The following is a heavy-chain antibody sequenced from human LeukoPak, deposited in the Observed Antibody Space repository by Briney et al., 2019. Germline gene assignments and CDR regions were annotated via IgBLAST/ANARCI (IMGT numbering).Heavy chain of an antibody. D-gene: IGHD3-22*01. Sequence: PSETLSLTCTVSGGSISSGGYYWSWIRQHPGKGLEWIGYIYYSGSTYYNPSLKSRVTISVDTSKNQFSLKLSSVTAADTAVYYCARVPYYYDSSGYPWWWFDPWAREPWSPSPQ. CDR3: ARVPYYYDSSGYPWWWFDP. CDR2: IYYSGST. CDR1: GGSISSGGYY. J-gene: IGHJ5*02. V-gene: IGHV4-31*03.